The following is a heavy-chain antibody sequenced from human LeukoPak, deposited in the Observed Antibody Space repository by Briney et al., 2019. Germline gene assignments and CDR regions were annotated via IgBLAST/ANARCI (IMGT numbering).Heavy chain of an antibody. J-gene: IGHJ6*04. CDR2: INPNSGGT. Sequence: ASVKVSCKASGYTFTGYYMHWVRQAPGQGLEWMGWINPNSGGTNYAQKFQGWVTMTRDTSISTAYMELSRLRPDDTAVYYCAREGGHYYYGMDVWGKGTTVTVSS. CDR1: GYTFTGYY. D-gene: IGHD3-16*01. CDR3: AREGGHYYYGMDV. V-gene: IGHV1-2*04.